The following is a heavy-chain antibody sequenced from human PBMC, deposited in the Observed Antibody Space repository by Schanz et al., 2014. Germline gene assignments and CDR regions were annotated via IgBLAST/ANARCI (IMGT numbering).Heavy chain of an antibody. D-gene: IGHD7-27*01. CDR2: ISRDGTTS. CDR3: ARENLNWEAFDI. Sequence: QVQLVESGGGLVKPGGSLRLSCAASGFIFNDYYMNWIRQAPGKGLEWLSYISRDGTTSYYADSVKGRFTISRDIAKKSLYLEATSLSGEDTAVYYCARENLNWEAFDIWGQGTVVTVSS. CDR1: GFIFNDYY. J-gene: IGHJ3*02. V-gene: IGHV3-11*01.